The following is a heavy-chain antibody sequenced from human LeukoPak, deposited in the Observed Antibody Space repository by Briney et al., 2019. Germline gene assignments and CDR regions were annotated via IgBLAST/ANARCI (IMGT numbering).Heavy chain of an antibody. V-gene: IGHV3-21*01. CDR2: ISSSSSYI. Sequence: GGSLRLSCAASGFTFSSYSMNWVRQAPGKGLEWVSSISSSSSYIYYADSVKGRFTISRDNAKNSLYLQMNSLRAEDTAVYYCARAPVSSTFGGVIAYWGQGTLVTVSS. CDR1: GFTFSSYS. J-gene: IGHJ4*02. CDR3: ARAPVSSTFGGVIAY. D-gene: IGHD3-16*02.